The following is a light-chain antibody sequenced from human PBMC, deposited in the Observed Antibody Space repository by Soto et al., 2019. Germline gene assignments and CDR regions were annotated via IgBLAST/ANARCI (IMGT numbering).Light chain of an antibody. Sequence: SYELTQPPSVSVAPGKTASITCGGNNIESKTVHWYQQKPGQAPVLVMYYDIDRPSGIPERFSGSNSGNTATLTINRVEAGDEADYYCQVWDNIIDRHVVFGGGTKLTVL. CDR1: NIESKT. CDR2: YDI. V-gene: IGLV3-21*04. J-gene: IGLJ2*01. CDR3: QVWDNIIDRHVV.